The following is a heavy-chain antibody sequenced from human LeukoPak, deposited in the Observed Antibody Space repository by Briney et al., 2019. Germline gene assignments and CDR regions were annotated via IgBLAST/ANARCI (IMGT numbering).Heavy chain of an antibody. CDR2: INPNSGGT. Sequence: GASVKVSCKASGYTFTGYYMHWVRQAPGQGLEWMGWINPNSGGTNYAQKFQGRVTMTRDTSISTAYMELSRLRSDDTAVYYCARGPTTVTNYYYYYMDVWGKGTTVTISS. J-gene: IGHJ6*03. CDR1: GYTFTGYY. D-gene: IGHD4-17*01. V-gene: IGHV1-2*02. CDR3: ARGPTTVTNYYYYYMDV.